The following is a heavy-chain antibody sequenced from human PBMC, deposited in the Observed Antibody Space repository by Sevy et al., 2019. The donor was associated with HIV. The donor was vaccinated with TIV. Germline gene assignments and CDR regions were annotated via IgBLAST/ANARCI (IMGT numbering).Heavy chain of an antibody. V-gene: IGHV3-30-3*01. D-gene: IGHD6-13*01. CDR2: ISYDGSNK. J-gene: IGHJ4*02. CDR1: GFTFSSYA. Sequence: GGSLRLSCAASGFTFSSYAMHWVRQAPGKGLEWVAVISYDGSNKYYAGSVKGRFTISRDNSKNTLYLQMNSLRAEDTAVYYCARSRSSWTQKFDYWGQGTLVTVSS. CDR3: ARSRSSWTQKFDY.